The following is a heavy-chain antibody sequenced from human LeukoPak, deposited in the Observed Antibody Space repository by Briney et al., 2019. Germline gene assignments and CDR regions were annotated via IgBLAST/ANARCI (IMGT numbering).Heavy chain of an antibody. J-gene: IGHJ5*02. V-gene: IGHV1-8*01. Sequence: ASVKVSCKASGYTFTSYDINWVRQATGQGLEWMGWMNTNSGNTGYAQKFQGRVTMTRNTSISTAYMELSSLRSEDTAVYYCARGRLRLVRGVKNWFDPWGQGTLVTASS. CDR1: GYTFTSYD. CDR3: ARGRLRLVRGVKNWFDP. D-gene: IGHD3-10*01. CDR2: MNTNSGNT.